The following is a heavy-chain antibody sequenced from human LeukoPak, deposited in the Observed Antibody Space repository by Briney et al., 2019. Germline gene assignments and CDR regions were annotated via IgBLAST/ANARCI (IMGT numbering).Heavy chain of an antibody. D-gene: IGHD3-9*01. Sequence: SDTLSLTCSVSGGPISSYYWSWFRHPTGKGLEWIGLFYYNRKNNYNPSLRGRVTISVDNSTNQSSRNMNSVTAADTAVYHCARHKYDYDSFTGYYTIWWFDPWGAGTLVIVSS. CDR2: FYYNRKN. CDR3: ARHKYDYDSFTGYYTIWWFDP. J-gene: IGHJ5*02. CDR1: GGPISSYY. V-gene: IGHV4-59*08.